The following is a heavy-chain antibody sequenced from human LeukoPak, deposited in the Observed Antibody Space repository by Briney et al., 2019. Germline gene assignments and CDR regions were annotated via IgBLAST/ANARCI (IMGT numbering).Heavy chain of an antibody. Sequence: GGSLRLSCAASGFTISSYAMSWVRQAPGKGLEWVSAISGSGGSTYYADSVKGRFTISRDNAKNSLYLQMNSLRAEDTAMNYCTSTSSSGVVYWGQGTLVTVSS. D-gene: IGHD6-6*01. CDR2: ISGSGGST. V-gene: IGHV3-23*01. J-gene: IGHJ4*02. CDR3: TSTSSSGVVY. CDR1: GFTISSYA.